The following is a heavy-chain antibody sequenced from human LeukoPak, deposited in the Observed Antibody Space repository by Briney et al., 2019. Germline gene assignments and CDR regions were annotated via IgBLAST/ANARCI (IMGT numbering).Heavy chain of an antibody. Sequence: SETLSLTCTVSGGSISSYYWSWIRQPPGKGLEWIGYIYYSGSTNYNPSLKSRVTISVDTSENQFSLKLSSVTAADTAVYYCARSGSYHDAFDIWGQGTMVTVSS. CDR3: ARSGSYHDAFDI. D-gene: IGHD1-26*01. V-gene: IGHV4-59*01. CDR2: IYYSGST. CDR1: GGSISSYY. J-gene: IGHJ3*02.